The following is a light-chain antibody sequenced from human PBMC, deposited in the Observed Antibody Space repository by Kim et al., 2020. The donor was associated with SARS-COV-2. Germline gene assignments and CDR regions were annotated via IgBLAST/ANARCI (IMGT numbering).Light chain of an antibody. Sequence: GPSVPISCNGTSSDVGGYNYVSWYQQHPDKAPKLMIYEVSKRPSGVPDRFSGSKSGNPASLTVSGLRAEDEADYYCSSYGGSNNVVFGGGTQLTVL. J-gene: IGLJ2*01. CDR3: SSYGGSNNVV. CDR1: SSDVGGYNY. V-gene: IGLV2-8*01. CDR2: EVS.